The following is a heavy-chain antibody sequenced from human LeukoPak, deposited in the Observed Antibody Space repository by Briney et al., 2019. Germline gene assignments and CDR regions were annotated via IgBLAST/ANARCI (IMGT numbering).Heavy chain of an antibody. J-gene: IGHJ4*02. D-gene: IGHD2-15*01. CDR1: GGSFSGYY. V-gene: IGHV4-34*01. CDR2: INHSGGT. Sequence: PSETLSLTCAVYGGSFSGYYWSWIRQPPGKGLEWIGEINHSGGTNYNPSLKSRVTISVDTSKNQFSLKLSSVTAADTAVYYCARRSGWLLLYSYYFDYWGQGTLVTVSS. CDR3: ARRSGWLLLYSYYFDY.